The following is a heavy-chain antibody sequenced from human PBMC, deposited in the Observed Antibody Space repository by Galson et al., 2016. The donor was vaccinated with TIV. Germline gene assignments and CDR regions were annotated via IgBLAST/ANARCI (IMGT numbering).Heavy chain of an antibody. V-gene: IGHV3-23*01. D-gene: IGHD6-19*01. CDR2: ISVSGTVT. CDR1: GFTFSYYV. Sequence: SLRLSCAASGFTFSYYVMSWVRQAPGKGLEWVAAISVSGTVTYYADSVKGRVTISRDNSKNTLDLQMNSLRGENTAVYYCAKDQDNGRGCFNFDSWGQGTLVIVSS. J-gene: IGHJ4*02. CDR3: AKDQDNGRGCFNFDS.